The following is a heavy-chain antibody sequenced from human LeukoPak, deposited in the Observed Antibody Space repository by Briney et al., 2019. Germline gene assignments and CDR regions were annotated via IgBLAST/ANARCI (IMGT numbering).Heavy chain of an antibody. J-gene: IGHJ4*02. CDR3: ARDAPGGSGSYKYYFDC. D-gene: IGHD3-10*01. CDR1: GGSVSSGIDY. Sequence: PSETLSLTCTVSGGSVSSGIDYWSWIRQPPGKGLEWIGYIYYSGSTNYNPSLKSRVTISLDTSKNQFSLKLSSVTAADTAVYYCARDAPGGSGSYKYYFDCWGQGALVTVSS. CDR2: IYYSGST. V-gene: IGHV4-61*01.